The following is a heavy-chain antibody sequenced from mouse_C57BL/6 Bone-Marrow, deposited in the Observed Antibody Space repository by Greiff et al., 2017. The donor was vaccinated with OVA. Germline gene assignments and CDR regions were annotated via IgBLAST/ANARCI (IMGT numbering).Heavy chain of an antibody. CDR1: GFNIKDYY. Sequence: EVKLMESGAELVRPGASVKLSCTASGFNIKDYYMHWVKQRPEQGLEWIGRIDPEDGDTEYAPKFQGKATMTADTSSNTAYLQLSSLTSEDTAVYYCITREAITTVVAGFDYWGQGTTLTVSS. CDR3: ITREAITTVVAGFDY. J-gene: IGHJ2*01. V-gene: IGHV14-1*01. D-gene: IGHD1-1*01. CDR2: IDPEDGDT.